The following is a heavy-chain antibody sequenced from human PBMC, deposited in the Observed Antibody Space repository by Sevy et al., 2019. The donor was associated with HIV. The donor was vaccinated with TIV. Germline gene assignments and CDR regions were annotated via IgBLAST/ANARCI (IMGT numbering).Heavy chain of an antibody. CDR1: GFTFSSYS. CDR3: ARDGVSSGWYRGYYFDN. J-gene: IGHJ4*02. D-gene: IGHD6-19*01. CDR2: ISSSSSYI. V-gene: IGHV3-21*01. Sequence: GGSLRLSCAASGFTFSSYSMNWVRQAPGKGLEWVSSISSSSSYIYYADSVKGRFTISRDNAKNSLYLQMNSLRAEDTAVYYCARDGVSSGWYRGYYFDNWGQGTLVTVSS.